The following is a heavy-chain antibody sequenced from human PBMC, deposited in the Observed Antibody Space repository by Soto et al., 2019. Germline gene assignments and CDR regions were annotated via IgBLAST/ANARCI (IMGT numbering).Heavy chain of an antibody. D-gene: IGHD3-9*01. J-gene: IGHJ3*01. CDR1: GFSFNKAW. Sequence: EAQLVESGGGQVEPGGSLTLSCAASGFSFNKAWMSWVRQAPGKGLEWVGRVKSKTDGRATDYAASVKGRFIISRDDSSNTLYLHMNSWQTEDTAVYYCNTDPSERYSHWLFNPDAFGVWGQGTMVIVSS. CDR2: VKSKTDGRAT. V-gene: IGHV3-15*01. CDR3: NTDPSERYSHWLFNPDAFGV.